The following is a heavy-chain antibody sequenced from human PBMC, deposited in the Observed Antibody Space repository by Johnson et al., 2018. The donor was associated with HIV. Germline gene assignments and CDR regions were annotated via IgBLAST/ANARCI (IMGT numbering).Heavy chain of an antibody. CDR3: ARGLWLTPDVFDV. V-gene: IGHV3-30-3*01. Sequence: QVQLVESGGGVVQPGRSLRLSCAASGFTFSSYAMHWVRQAPGKGLEWVAVISYDGSNKYYADSVKGRFTISRDNSKNTLYLQMNSLRAEDTALYYCARGLWLTPDVFDVWGQGTMVTVSS. CDR1: GFTFSSYA. J-gene: IGHJ3*01. D-gene: IGHD6-19*01. CDR2: ISYDGSNK.